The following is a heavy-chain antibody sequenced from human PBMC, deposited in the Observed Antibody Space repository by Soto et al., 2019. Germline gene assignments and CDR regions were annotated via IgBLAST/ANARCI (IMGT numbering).Heavy chain of an antibody. D-gene: IGHD1-26*01. CDR2: ISSSSSTI. J-gene: IGHJ6*02. V-gene: IGHV3-48*02. CDR1: GFTFSSYL. Sequence: GGSLRLSCADSGFTFSSYLMNWVRQAPGKGLEWVSYISSSSSTIYYADSVKGRFTISRDNAKNSLYLQMNSLRDEDTAVYYCAREVGATDYYYGMDVWGQGTTVTVS. CDR3: AREVGATDYYYGMDV.